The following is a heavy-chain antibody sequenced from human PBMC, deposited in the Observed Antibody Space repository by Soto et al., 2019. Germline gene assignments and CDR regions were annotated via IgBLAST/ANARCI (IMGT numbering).Heavy chain of an antibody. Sequence: QVQLVESGGGLVKPGGSLRLSCAASGLTFSDYYMSWIRQAPGKGLEWVSYISSSSSYTNYADSVKGRFTISRDNAKNALYLQMNSLRAEDTAVYYCARIRYCSSTSCSPYWYFDLWGRGTLVTVSS. D-gene: IGHD2-2*01. CDR3: ARIRYCSSTSCSPYWYFDL. J-gene: IGHJ2*01. CDR1: GLTFSDYY. CDR2: ISSSSSYT. V-gene: IGHV3-11*05.